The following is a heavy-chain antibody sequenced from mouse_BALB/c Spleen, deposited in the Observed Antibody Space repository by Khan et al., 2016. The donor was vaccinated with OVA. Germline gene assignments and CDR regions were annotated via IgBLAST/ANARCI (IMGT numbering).Heavy chain of an antibody. V-gene: IGHV1S41*01. CDR2: IAPGSGST. J-gene: IGHJ4*01. CDR1: GYTFTSFW. CDR3: ARSNSYGSGLYAMDY. D-gene: IGHD1-1*01. Sequence: DLVMPGAAVTLSCKASGYTFTSFWLNWIKQRPGQGLEWIGRIAPGSGSTSYNGVFKGKATLTVDASSSTAYIQLSSLSSEDSAVYFCARSNSYGSGLYAMDYWGKGTSVTVSS.